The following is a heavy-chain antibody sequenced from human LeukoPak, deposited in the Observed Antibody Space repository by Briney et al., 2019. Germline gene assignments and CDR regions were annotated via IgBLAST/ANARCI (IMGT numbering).Heavy chain of an antibody. Sequence: GGSLRLSCAASGFTFSSYGMHWVRQAPGKGLEWVAFIRYDGSNKYYADSVKGRFTISRDNSKNTLYLQMNSLRAEDTAVYYCARHVVAAAYYYYYYMDVWGKGTTVTVSS. V-gene: IGHV3-30*02. CDR1: GFTFSSYG. D-gene: IGHD2-15*01. CDR3: ARHVVAAAYYYYYYMDV. J-gene: IGHJ6*03. CDR2: IRYDGSNK.